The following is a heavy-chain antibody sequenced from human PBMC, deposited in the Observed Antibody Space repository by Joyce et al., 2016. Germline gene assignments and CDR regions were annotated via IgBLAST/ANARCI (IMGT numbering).Heavy chain of an antibody. D-gene: IGHD2-2*01. CDR1: GFSFNSYD. CDR2: TAYEGSSK. J-gene: IGHJ3*01. V-gene: IGHV3-30*18. Sequence: QVQLVESGGGVVQPGRSLRLSCAASGFSFNSYDMHWVRQAPGKGLEGVAVTAYEGSSKYYVDSVKGRFTSARDTSKNTVYLQMHSLRAEDTALYYCAKDLVRGTTTWAFDFWGQGTMVTVSS. CDR3: AKDLVRGTTTWAFDF.